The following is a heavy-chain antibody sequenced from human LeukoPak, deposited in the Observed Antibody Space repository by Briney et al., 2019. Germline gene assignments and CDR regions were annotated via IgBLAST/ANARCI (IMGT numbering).Heavy chain of an antibody. Sequence: TSETLSLTCTVSGGSTSSYYWSWIRQPPGKGLEWIGYIYYSGSTNYNPSLKSRVTISVDTSKNQFSLKLSSVTAADTAVYYCARVPEQWLVWEDAFDIWGQGTMVTVSS. CDR2: IYYSGST. J-gene: IGHJ3*02. D-gene: IGHD6-19*01. V-gene: IGHV4-59*01. CDR1: GGSTSSYY. CDR3: ARVPEQWLVWEDAFDI.